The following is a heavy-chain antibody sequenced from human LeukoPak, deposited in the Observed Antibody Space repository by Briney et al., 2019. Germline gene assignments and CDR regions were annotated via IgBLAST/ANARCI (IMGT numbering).Heavy chain of an antibody. CDR3: ARGWYSGYDSSA. Sequence: ASAKVSCKASGYTFTSYDINWVRQATGQGLEWMGWMNPNSGNTGYAQKFQGRVTMTRNTSISTAYMELSSLRSEDTAVYYCARGWYSGYDSSAWGQGTLVTVSS. CDR1: GYTFTSYD. D-gene: IGHD5-12*01. CDR2: MNPNSGNT. J-gene: IGHJ4*02. V-gene: IGHV1-8*01.